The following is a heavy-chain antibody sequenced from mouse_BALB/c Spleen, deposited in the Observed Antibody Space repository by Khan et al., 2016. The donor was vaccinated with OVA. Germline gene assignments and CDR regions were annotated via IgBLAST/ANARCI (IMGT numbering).Heavy chain of an antibody. D-gene: IGHD1-2*01. J-gene: IGHJ2*01. CDR2: ISYSGST. V-gene: IGHV3-2*02. CDR1: GYSITSGYG. CDR3: ARTARIKY. Sequence: EVELVESGPGLVKPSQSLSPTCTVTGYSITSGYGWNWIRQSPGNKLEWMGYISYSGSTNYNPSLKSRISITRDTSKNQFFLQLNSVTTEETATYYCARTARIKYWGQGTTLTVSS.